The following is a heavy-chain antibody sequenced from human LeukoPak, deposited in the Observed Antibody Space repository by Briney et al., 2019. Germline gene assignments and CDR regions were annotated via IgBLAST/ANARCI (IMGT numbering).Heavy chain of an antibody. Sequence: PSETLSLTCTVSGGSISSGGYYWSWIRQHPGKGLEWIGYIYYSGSTYYNPSLKSRVTISVDTSKNQFSLKLSSVTAADTAVYYCARGAYCYDSSGPSNWFDPWGQGTLVTVSS. CDR2: IYYSGST. J-gene: IGHJ5*02. CDR1: GGSISSGGYY. V-gene: IGHV4-31*03. CDR3: ARGAYCYDSSGPSNWFDP. D-gene: IGHD3-22*01.